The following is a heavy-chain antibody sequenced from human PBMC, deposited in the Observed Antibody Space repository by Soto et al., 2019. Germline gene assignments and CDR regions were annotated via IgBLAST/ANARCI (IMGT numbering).Heavy chain of an antibody. V-gene: IGHV4-34*01. CDR3: ARNVPTTYSPGIAAAASPGNFDE. CDR2: INHSGST. D-gene: IGHD6-13*01. J-gene: IGHJ4*02. CDR1: GGSFSGYY. Sequence: SETLSLTCAVYGGSFSGYYWSWIRQPPGKGLEWIGEINHSGSTNYNPPLKSRVTISVDTSKNQFSLKLSSVTAADTAVYYCARNVPTTYSPGIAAAASPGNFDERGQGTPVTVSS.